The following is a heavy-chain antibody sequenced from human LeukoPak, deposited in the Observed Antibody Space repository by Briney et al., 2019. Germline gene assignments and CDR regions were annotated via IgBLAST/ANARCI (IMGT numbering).Heavy chain of an antibody. V-gene: IGHV1-69*05. Sequence: SVKVSCKGSGGTFSNYAISWVRQAPGQGLEWMGRIIPMFGTANYAQKFQGRATITTDESTSTAYMELSSLRSEDTAVYYCARITVDIESSLDAFDIWGQGTMVTVSP. CDR2: IIPMFGTA. D-gene: IGHD5/OR15-5a*01. J-gene: IGHJ3*02. CDR1: GGTFSNYA. CDR3: ARITVDIESSLDAFDI.